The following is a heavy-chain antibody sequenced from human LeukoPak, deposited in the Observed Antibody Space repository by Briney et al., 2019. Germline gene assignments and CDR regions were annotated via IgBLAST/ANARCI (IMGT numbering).Heavy chain of an antibody. CDR1: GFTFSSYA. D-gene: IGHD5-18*01. Sequence: PGGSLRLPCSASGFTFSSYAMHWVRQAPGKGLEYVSAISSNGGSTYYADSVKGRFTISRDNSKNTLYLQMSSLRAEDTAVYYCVKGMDIAMVSAFDYWGQGTLVTVSS. CDR2: ISSNGGST. J-gene: IGHJ4*02. V-gene: IGHV3-64D*09. CDR3: VKGMDIAMVSAFDY.